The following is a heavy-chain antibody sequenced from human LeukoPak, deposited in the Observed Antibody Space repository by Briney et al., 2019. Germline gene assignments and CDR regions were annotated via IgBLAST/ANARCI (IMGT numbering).Heavy chain of an antibody. CDR1: GFTFSSYA. Sequence: GGSLRLSCAASGFTFSSYAMSWVRQAPGKGLEWVSGIRGSGTTTYYADSVKGRFTISRDNSKNTLYLQMNSLRAEDTAVYYCAKDPGDGDAFDIWGQGTMVTVSS. D-gene: IGHD4-17*01. CDR3: AKDPGDGDAFDI. CDR2: IRGSGTTT. J-gene: IGHJ3*02. V-gene: IGHV3-23*01.